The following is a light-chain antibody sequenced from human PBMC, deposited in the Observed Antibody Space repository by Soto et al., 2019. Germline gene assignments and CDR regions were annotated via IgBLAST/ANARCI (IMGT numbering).Light chain of an antibody. Sequence: DIQMTQSPSSLSASVGDRVTITCRASQSINSYLNWYQQRPGKAPKLLIYAASSLQSGVPSTFSGSGSGTDFTLTISSLQPEDFAAYYCQQSYSTPTFGGGTKVEIK. CDR1: QSINSY. J-gene: IGKJ4*01. CDR3: QQSYSTPT. CDR2: AAS. V-gene: IGKV1-39*01.